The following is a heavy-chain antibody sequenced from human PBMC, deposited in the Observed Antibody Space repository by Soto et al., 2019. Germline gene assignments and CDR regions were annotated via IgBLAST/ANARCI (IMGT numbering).Heavy chain of an antibody. CDR2: ISSSSSYI. V-gene: IGHV3-21*01. Sequence: EVQLVESGGGLVKPGGSLRLSCAASGFTFSSYSMNWVRQAPGKGLEWVSSISSSSSYIYYADSVKGRFTISRDNAKNSLYLQMNSLRAEDTAVYYCARDRIAVAGKGFDYWGQGTLVTVSS. J-gene: IGHJ4*02. CDR3: ARDRIAVAGKGFDY. D-gene: IGHD6-19*01. CDR1: GFTFSSYS.